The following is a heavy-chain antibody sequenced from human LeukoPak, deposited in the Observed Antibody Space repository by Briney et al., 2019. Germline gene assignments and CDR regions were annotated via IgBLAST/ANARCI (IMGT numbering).Heavy chain of an antibody. CDR1: GYTFSSYG. CDR2: IIPILGIA. Sequence: SVKVSCKASGYTFSSYGISWVRQAPGQGLEWMGRIIPILGIANYAQKFQGRVTITADKSTSTAYMELSSLRSEDTAVYYCARTYSSGWYVGKYYYYGMDVWGQGTTVTVSS. V-gene: IGHV1-69*04. CDR3: ARTYSSGWYVGKYYYYGMDV. D-gene: IGHD6-19*01. J-gene: IGHJ6*02.